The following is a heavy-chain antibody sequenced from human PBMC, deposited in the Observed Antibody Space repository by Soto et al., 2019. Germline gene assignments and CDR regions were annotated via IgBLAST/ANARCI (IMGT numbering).Heavy chain of an antibody. CDR2: IYYSGGST. J-gene: IGHJ4*02. D-gene: IGHD1-1*01. V-gene: IGHV4-59*01. Sequence: SETLSLTCTVSGASFGTYYWSWIRQSPERGLEWIGYIYYSGGSTNYNPSLKSRVTISADTPKIQFSMKLTSVTAADTAVYYCARAPNSRLGDFYYAYWGQGTLVTLSS. CDR3: ARAPNSRLGDFYYAY. CDR1: GASFGTYY.